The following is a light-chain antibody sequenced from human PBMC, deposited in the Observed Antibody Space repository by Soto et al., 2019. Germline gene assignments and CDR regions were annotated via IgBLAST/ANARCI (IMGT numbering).Light chain of an antibody. CDR1: QSVSSY. CDR3: QQRSNGPPYI. CDR2: DAS. Sequence: EIVLTQSPATLSLSPGERATLSCRASQSVSSYLAWYQQKPGQAPRLLIYDASNRATGIPARFSGSGSGTDFTPTISSLEPEDFAVYYCQQRSNGPPYIFGQGTGLEIK. V-gene: IGKV3-11*01. J-gene: IGKJ2*01.